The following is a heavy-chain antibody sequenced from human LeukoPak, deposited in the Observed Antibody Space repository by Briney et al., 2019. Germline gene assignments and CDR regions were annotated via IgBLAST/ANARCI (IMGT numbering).Heavy chain of an antibody. CDR2: IIPILGIA. V-gene: IGHV1-69*04. D-gene: IGHD6-19*01. CDR3: ASSVLEVAPPRFDY. J-gene: IGHJ4*02. CDR1: GGTFSSYA. Sequence: SVKVSCKASGGTFSSYAISWVRQAPGQGLEWMGRIIPILGIANYAQKFQGRVTITADKSTSTAYMGLSSLRSEDTAVYYCASSVLEVAPPRFDYWGQGTLVTVSS.